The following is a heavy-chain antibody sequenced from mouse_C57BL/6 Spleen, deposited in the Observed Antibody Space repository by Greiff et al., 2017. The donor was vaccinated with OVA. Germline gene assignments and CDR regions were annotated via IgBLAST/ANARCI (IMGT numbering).Heavy chain of an antibody. CDR2: IHPTSGST. CDR1: GYTFTSYW. Sequence: QVQLQQPGAELVKPGASVKLSCKASGYTFTSYWMHWVKQRPGQGLEWIGMIHPTSGSTNYNEKFKSKATLTVDKSSSTAYMQLSSLTSEDSAVYYCAVYGNYDAMDYWGQGTSVTGSS. CDR3: AVYGNYDAMDY. D-gene: IGHD2-1*01. V-gene: IGHV1-64*01. J-gene: IGHJ4*01.